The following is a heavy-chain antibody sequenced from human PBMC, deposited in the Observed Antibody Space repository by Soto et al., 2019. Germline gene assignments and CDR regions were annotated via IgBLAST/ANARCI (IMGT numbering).Heavy chain of an antibody. V-gene: IGHV1-2*04. CDR2: INPNSGGT. J-gene: IGHJ6*02. D-gene: IGHD3-10*01. Sequence: RASVKVSCKASGYTFTGYYMHWVRQAPGQGLEWMGWINPNSGGTNYAQKFQGWVTMTRDTSISTAYMELSRLRSDDAAVYYCARSFGVYGSGSYYNGKNYYYYYYGMDVWG. CDR3: ARSFGVYGSGSYYNGKNYYYYYYGMDV. CDR1: GYTFTGYY.